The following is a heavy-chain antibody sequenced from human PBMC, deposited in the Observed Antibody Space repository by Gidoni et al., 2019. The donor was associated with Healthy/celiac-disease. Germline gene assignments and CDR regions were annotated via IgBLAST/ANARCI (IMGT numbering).Heavy chain of an antibody. CDR1: GYSFTSYW. Sequence: EVQLVQSGAAVKQPGASLKISRKGSGYSFTSYWIGWVRQMPGKGLEWMGIIYPGDADTRYSPSFQGQVTISADKSISTAYLQWSSLKASDTAMYYCARGYGELEPPSGGWGQGTLVTVSS. D-gene: IGHD1-1*01. CDR2: IYPGDADT. CDR3: ARGYGELEPPSGG. J-gene: IGHJ4*02. V-gene: IGHV5-51*01.